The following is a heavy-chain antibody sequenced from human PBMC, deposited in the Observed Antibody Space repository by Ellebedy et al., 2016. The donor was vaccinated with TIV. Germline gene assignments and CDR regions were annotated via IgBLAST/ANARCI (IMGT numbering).Heavy chain of an antibody. D-gene: IGHD1-14*01. CDR3: VRHRGYNFDV. CDR2: INSDGSST. CDR1: GFTFSSYW. J-gene: IGHJ3*01. Sequence: GESLKISCAASGFTFSSYWMPWVRQAPGKGLVWVSRINSDGSSTSYADSVKGRFTISRDNTKNTLYLQLNSLRAEATALYYCVRHRGYNFDVWGQGTMVTVAS. V-gene: IGHV3-74*01.